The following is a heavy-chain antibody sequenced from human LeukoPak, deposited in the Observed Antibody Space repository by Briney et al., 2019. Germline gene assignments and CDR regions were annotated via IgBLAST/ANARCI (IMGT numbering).Heavy chain of an antibody. CDR2: ISYDGSNK. CDR3: ASATKGIAAAGTFDY. Sequence: GGSLRLSCAASRFTFSAYGMHWVRQAPGKGLEWVAVISYDGSNKYYADSVKGRFTISRDNSKNTLYLQMNSLRAEDTAVYYCASATKGIAAAGTFDYWGQGTLVTVSS. D-gene: IGHD6-13*01. CDR1: RFTFSAYG. J-gene: IGHJ4*02. V-gene: IGHV3-30*19.